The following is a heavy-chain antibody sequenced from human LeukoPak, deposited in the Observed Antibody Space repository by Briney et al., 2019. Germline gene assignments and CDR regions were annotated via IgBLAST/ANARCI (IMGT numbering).Heavy chain of an antibody. CDR2: IWYDGSNK. CDR3: ARGNYDSSGYLDY. Sequence: GGSLRLSCAASGFXFSNYGIHWVRQAPGKGLEWVAVIWYDGSNKYFADSVKGRFTISRDNSRNTLYLQMNSLRAEDTAVYYCARGNYDSSGYLDYWGQGTLVTVPS. J-gene: IGHJ4*02. D-gene: IGHD3-22*01. CDR1: GFXFSNYG. V-gene: IGHV3-33*01.